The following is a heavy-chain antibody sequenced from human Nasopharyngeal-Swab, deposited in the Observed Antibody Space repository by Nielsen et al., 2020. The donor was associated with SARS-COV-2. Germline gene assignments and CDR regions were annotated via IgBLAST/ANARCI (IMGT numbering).Heavy chain of an antibody. CDR1: GFIFSSYT. J-gene: IGHJ4*02. Sequence: GESLKISCAASGFIFSSYTMHWVRQAPGKGLEWICPISSDGQYIIHADSVKGRFTISSDNTRRSVYLQVDRLRIDDTAVYYCLRSLGAEVPATENYWSQGTPVTVSS. CDR3: LRSLGAEVPATENY. D-gene: IGHD1-26*01. V-gene: IGHV3-21*01. CDR2: ISSDGQYI.